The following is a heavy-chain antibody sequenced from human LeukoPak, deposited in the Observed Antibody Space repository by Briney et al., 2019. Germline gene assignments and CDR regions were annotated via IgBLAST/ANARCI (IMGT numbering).Heavy chain of an antibody. CDR1: GYSFRSFW. D-gene: IGHD3-10*01. CDR3: ARTQYYYGSGSPFDP. Sequence: GESLKISCKASGYSFRSFWIGWVRRMPGKGLEWMGIIYPGDSDTRYSPSFQGQVTISADKSISTAYLQWSSLKASDTAMYYCARTQYYYGSGSPFDPWGQGTLVTVSS. V-gene: IGHV5-51*01. CDR2: IYPGDSDT. J-gene: IGHJ5*02.